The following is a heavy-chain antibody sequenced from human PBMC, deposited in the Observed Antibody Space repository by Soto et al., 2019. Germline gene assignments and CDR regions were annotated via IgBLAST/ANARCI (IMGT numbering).Heavy chain of an antibody. CDR3: ASGGYLDGSGDIYFDY. CDR2: IYHSGST. D-gene: IGHD3-10*01. V-gene: IGHV4-4*02. CDR1: GGSISSSNW. J-gene: IGHJ4*02. Sequence: QVQLQESGPGLVKPSGTLSLTCAVSGGSISSSNWWSWVRQPPGKGLEWIGEIYHSGSTNYNPSLKRRLTTSVDKSQNQFSQKLGSVAAGDTAVYYCASGGYLDGSGDIYFDYWGQGTLVTVSS.